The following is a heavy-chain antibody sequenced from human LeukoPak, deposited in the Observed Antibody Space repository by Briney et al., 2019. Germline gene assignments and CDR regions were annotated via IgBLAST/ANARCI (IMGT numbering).Heavy chain of an antibody. V-gene: IGHV4-61*09. CDR2: IYTSGST. CDR3: ARGLIGRDFWSGYNIDY. CDR1: GASISSGSYY. Sequence: SETLSLTCTVSGASISSGSYYWSWIRQPAGTGLEWTGHIYTSGSTNFNPSLKSRVTISVDTSKNQFSLKLSSVTAADTAVYYCARGLIGRDFWSGYNIDYWGQGTLVTVSS. D-gene: IGHD3-3*01. J-gene: IGHJ4*02.